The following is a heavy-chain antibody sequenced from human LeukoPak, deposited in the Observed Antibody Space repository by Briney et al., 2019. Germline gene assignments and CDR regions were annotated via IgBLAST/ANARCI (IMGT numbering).Heavy chain of an antibody. V-gene: IGHV1-18*04. CDR1: GYTFTSYG. CDR2: ISAYNGNT. Sequence: ASVKVSCKASGYTFTSYGISWVRQAPGQGLEWMGWISAYNGNTNYAQKLQGRVTMTTDTSTSTAYMELRSLRSDDTAVYYCARDYYDSSGYADAFDIWGRGTMVTVSS. J-gene: IGHJ3*02. D-gene: IGHD3-22*01. CDR3: ARDYYDSSGYADAFDI.